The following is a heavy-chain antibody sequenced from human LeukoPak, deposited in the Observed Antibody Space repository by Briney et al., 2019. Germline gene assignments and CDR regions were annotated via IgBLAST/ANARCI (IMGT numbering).Heavy chain of an antibody. CDR1: GFTFSSYA. Sequence: GGSLRLSCAASGFTFSSYAMHWVRQAPGKGLEGVAVISYDGSNKYYADSVKGRFTISRDNSKNTLYLQMNSLRAEDTAVYYCARERYCSSTSCPVDYWGQGTLVTVSS. J-gene: IGHJ4*02. D-gene: IGHD2-2*01. V-gene: IGHV3-30-3*01. CDR3: ARERYCSSTSCPVDY. CDR2: ISYDGSNK.